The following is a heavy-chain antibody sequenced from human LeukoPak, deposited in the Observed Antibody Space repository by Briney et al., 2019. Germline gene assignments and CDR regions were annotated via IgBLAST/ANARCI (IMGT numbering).Heavy chain of an antibody. D-gene: IGHD6-13*01. V-gene: IGHV4-61*02. J-gene: IGHJ3*01. CDR1: GGSISSGSHY. Sequence: SQTLSLTCTVSGGSISSGSHYWSWIRQPAGKGLEWIGRITTSGDTTYNPSLKSRLTISVDTSRNHFSLNLRSVTAADTAVYYCARGYNSRSTFDVWGQGTVVTVSS. CDR2: ITTSGDT. CDR3: ARGYNSRSTFDV.